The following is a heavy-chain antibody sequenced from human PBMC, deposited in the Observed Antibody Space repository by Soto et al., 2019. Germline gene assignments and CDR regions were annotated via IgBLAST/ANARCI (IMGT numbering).Heavy chain of an antibody. CDR2: ISGSGGST. CDR3: AKVRLWPSGFDP. J-gene: IGHJ5*02. Sequence: GGSLRLSCAASGFTFSNAWMSWVRQAPGKGLEWVSVISGSGGSTYYADSVKGRFTISRDNSKNTVYLQMNSLRAEDTAVYYCAKVRLWPSGFDPWGQGTLVTVSS. CDR1: GFTFSNAW. V-gene: IGHV3-23*01. D-gene: IGHD3-10*01.